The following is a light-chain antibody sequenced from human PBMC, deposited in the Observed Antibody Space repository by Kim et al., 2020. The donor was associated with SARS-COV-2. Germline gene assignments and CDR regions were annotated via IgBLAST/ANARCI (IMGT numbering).Light chain of an antibody. V-gene: IGLV2-14*01. Sequence: QSALTQPASVSGSPGQSITISCTATTSDFGAYNYVSWYQQHPGKAPKLIIYDVNKRPSGVSNRFSGSKSGNTASLTISGLQAEDEADYYCSSYTTIGTWVFGGGTQLTVL. CDR2: DVN. CDR3: SSYTTIGTWV. CDR1: TSDFGAYNY. J-gene: IGLJ3*02.